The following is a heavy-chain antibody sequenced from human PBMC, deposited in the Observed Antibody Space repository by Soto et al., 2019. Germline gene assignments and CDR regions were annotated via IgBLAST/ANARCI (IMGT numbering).Heavy chain of an antibody. Sequence: QVQLQESGPGLVKPSQTLSLTCPVSGGSISSGGYYWSWIRQHPGKGLVWIGYISYSGSTYYNPSLQSRVTISVDTSKNQFSLKLSSVTAADTAVYYCARGPTTVTTRGGWFDPWGQGTLVTVSS. CDR1: GGSISSGGYY. J-gene: IGHJ5*02. CDR2: ISYSGST. D-gene: IGHD4-17*01. V-gene: IGHV4-31*03. CDR3: ARGPTTVTTRGGWFDP.